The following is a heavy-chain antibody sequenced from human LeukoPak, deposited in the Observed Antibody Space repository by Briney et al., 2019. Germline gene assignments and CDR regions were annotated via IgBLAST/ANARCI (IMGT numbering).Heavy chain of an antibody. J-gene: IGHJ5*02. CDR2: IIPIFGTA. Sequence: GASVKVSCKASGGTFSSYAISWVRQAPGQGLEWMGGIIPIFGTANYAQKFQGRDTITADKSTSTAYMELSSLRSEDTAVYYCARKVPNDSSGYYYRGQFDPWGQGTLVTVSS. V-gene: IGHV1-69*06. CDR1: GGTFSSYA. D-gene: IGHD3-22*01. CDR3: ARKVPNDSSGYYYRGQFDP.